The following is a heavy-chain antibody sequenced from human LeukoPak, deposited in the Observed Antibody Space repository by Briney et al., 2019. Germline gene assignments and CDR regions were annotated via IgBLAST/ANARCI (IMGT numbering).Heavy chain of an antibody. Sequence: ASVKVSCKASGYTFTSYAMYWVRQAPRQRLEWMGWINAGNGNTKYSHKFQGRVTITRDTSASTAYMELSSLRSEDTAVYYCARRGSGTDFDYWGQGTLVTVSS. V-gene: IGHV1-3*01. D-gene: IGHD3-10*01. CDR3: ARRGSGTDFDY. J-gene: IGHJ4*02. CDR2: INAGNGNT. CDR1: GYTFTSYA.